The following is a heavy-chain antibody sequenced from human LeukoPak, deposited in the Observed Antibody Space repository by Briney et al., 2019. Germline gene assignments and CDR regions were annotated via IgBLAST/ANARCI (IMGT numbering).Heavy chain of an antibody. CDR2: ISNSSTYI. V-gene: IGHV3-21*01. Sequence: GGSLRLSCAASGFTFSSYSMNWVRQAPGKGREWVSSISNSSTYIYYADSVKGRFTISRDNAKNSLFLQMNSLRAEDTAVYYCARLGIGSSLDYWGQGTLVTVSS. CDR1: GFTFSSYS. D-gene: IGHD6-6*01. CDR3: ARLGIGSSLDY. J-gene: IGHJ4*02.